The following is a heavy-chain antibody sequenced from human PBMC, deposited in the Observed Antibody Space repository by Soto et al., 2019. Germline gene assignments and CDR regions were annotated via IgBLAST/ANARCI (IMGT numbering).Heavy chain of an antibody. CDR3: ARVQSLYYYYYMDV. CDR1: GFTFSSYG. Sequence: QVQLVESGGGVVQPGRSLRLSCAASGFTFSSYGMHWVRQAPGKGLEWVAVIWYDGSNKYYADSVKGRFTISRDNSKNTLYLQMNSLRAEDTAVYYCARVQSLYYYYYMDVWCKGTTVTVSS. CDR2: IWYDGSNK. V-gene: IGHV3-33*01. J-gene: IGHJ6*03.